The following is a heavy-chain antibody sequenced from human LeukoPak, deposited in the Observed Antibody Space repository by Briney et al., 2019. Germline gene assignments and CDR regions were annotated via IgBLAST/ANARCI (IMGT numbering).Heavy chain of an antibody. Sequence: SETLSLTCSVSGGSMSPYYWTWIRQPPGKGLEWIGYIYYSGSTNYNPSLKSRVTISVDTSKNQLSLKLSSVTAADTAVYYCARRDSSSWSFDYWGQGTLVTVSS. J-gene: IGHJ4*02. D-gene: IGHD6-13*01. CDR2: IYYSGST. CDR3: ARRDSSSWSFDY. V-gene: IGHV4-59*01. CDR1: GGSMSPYY.